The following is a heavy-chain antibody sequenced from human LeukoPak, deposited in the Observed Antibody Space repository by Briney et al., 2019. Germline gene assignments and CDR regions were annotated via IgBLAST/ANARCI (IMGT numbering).Heavy chain of an antibody. CDR2: INHSGST. V-gene: IGHV4-34*01. CDR1: GGSFSGYY. D-gene: IGHD6-19*01. J-gene: IGHJ4*02. CDR3: ARVEYSSGWYEGY. Sequence: SETLSLTCAVYGGSFSGYYWSWIRQPPGKGLEWIGEINHSGSTNYNPSLKSRVTISVDTSKNQFSLKLSSVTAADTAVYYCARVEYSSGWYEGYWGQGTLVTVSS.